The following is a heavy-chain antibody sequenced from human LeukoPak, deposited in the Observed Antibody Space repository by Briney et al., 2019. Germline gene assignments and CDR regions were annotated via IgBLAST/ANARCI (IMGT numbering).Heavy chain of an antibody. CDR1: GFTFSSLA. J-gene: IGHJ4*02. Sequence: GASVTLSCAASGFTFSSLAMSWLRPAPGKGREGLSAISGSGGSTYYADSVKGRLTISRDNCKNTLYLHMNRLRAEDKAVYYCAKVGDTAMVTEGVDFDYWGEGALVTVSS. D-gene: IGHD5-18*01. V-gene: IGHV3-23*01. CDR3: AKVGDTAMVTEGVDFDY. CDR2: ISGSGGST.